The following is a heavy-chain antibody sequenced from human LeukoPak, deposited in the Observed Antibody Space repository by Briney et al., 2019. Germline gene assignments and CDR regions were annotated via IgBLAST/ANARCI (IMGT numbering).Heavy chain of an antibody. CDR1: GFTFSSYV. CDR2: ISSNGKTR. Sequence: GGSPRLSCSASGFTFSSYVMHWVRQAPGKGLEYVSSISSNGKTRYYADSVRGRFTISRDNSKNTVYLQMSSLRVEDTAVYYCPQWVDRVGFDYWGQGTLVTVSS. D-gene: IGHD6-19*01. J-gene: IGHJ4*02. V-gene: IGHV3-64D*06. CDR3: PQWVDRVGFDY.